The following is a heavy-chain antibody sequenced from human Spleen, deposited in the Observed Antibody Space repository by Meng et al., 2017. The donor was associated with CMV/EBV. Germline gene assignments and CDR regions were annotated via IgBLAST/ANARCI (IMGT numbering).Heavy chain of an antibody. CDR3: ARPPLSSDAFDI. V-gene: IGHV5-51*01. J-gene: IGHJ3*02. Sequence: GGSLRLPCKGSGYSFTSYWIGWVRQMPGKGLEWMGIIYPGDSDTRYSPSFQGQVTISADKSISTAYLQWSSLKASDTAMYYCARPPLSSDAFDIWGQGTMVTVSS. D-gene: IGHD5/OR15-5a*01. CDR2: IYPGDSDT. CDR1: GYSFTSYW.